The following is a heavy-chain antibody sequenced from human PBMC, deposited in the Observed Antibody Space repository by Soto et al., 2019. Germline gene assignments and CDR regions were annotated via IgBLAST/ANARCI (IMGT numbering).Heavy chain of an antibody. CDR3: ARGGTTTVAPATKGLDP. V-gene: IGHV3-23*01. D-gene: IGHD4-4*01. CDR1: GFTPSSYA. CDR2: IGVGGGST. J-gene: IGHJ5*02. Sequence: QLLESGGGLVQPGGSLRLSCVTSGFTPSSYAMTWVRQRPGKGLEWVSSIGVGGGSTYYADSVKGRFTISTDNSKNTLFLQLNSLTAEDTAVYYCARGGTTTVAPATKGLDPWGQGTLVIVCS.